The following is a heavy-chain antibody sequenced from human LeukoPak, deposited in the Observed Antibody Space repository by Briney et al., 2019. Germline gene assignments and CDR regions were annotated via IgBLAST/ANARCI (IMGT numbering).Heavy chain of an antibody. V-gene: IGHV4-30-2*01. D-gene: IGHD3/OR15-3a*01. J-gene: IGHJ3*02. CDR3: ARDRTGHDAFDI. CDR1: GGSISSGGYY. CDR2: IYHSGST. Sequence: SETLSLTCTVSGGSISSGGYYWSWIRQPPGKGLEWIGYIYHSGSTYYNPSLKSRVTISVDRSKNQFSLKLSSVTAADTAVYYCARDRTGHDAFDIWGQGTMVTVSS.